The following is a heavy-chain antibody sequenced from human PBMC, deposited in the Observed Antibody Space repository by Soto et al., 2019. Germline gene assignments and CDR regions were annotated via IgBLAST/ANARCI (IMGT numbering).Heavy chain of an antibody. CDR3: ARRDSGGFYRYFDS. CDR2: TGSGTGPG. CDR1: GGTFSTNP. V-gene: IGHV1-69*06. Sequence: QVQLVQSGAEVKKPGSSVKVSCKASGGTFSTNPISWVRQAPGQGLEWMGGTGSGTGPGNHAQKFQGRLTITVDKSTSTVYMELSSLSPEDTAVYYCARRDSGGFYRYFDSWGQGTLVTVSS. D-gene: IGHD2-15*01. J-gene: IGHJ4*02.